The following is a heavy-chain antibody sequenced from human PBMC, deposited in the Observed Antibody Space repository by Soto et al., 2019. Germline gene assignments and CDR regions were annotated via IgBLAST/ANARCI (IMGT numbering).Heavy chain of an antibody. J-gene: IGHJ6*02. CDR2: INSGGNIT. V-gene: IGHV3-74*01. CDR1: GFALSLYW. CDR3: ARSLWSPYFYYGLDV. D-gene: IGHD2-21*01. Sequence: PGGSLRLSCTASGFALSLYWMYWVRQAPGKGLVWVSHINSGGNITPYPDSVRGRFTISRDNSKNTLYLDMHSLTTDDTAVYFCARSLWSPYFYYGLDVWGQGTTVTVSS.